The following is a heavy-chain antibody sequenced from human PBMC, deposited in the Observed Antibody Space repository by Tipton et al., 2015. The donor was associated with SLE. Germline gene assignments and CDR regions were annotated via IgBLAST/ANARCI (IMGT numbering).Heavy chain of an antibody. J-gene: IGHJ4*02. D-gene: IGHD2-2*01. CDR3: ARVKGYCSSTSCLGWYFDY. Sequence: GLVKPSETLSLTCTVSGGSIRSSSYYWGWIRQPPGKGLEWIGSIYYSGGTYYNPSLKSRVTISVDTSKNQFSLRLSSVTAADTAVYYCARVKGYCSSTSCLGWYFDYWGQGTLVTVSS. CDR1: GGSIRSSSYY. V-gene: IGHV4-39*01. CDR2: IYYSGGT.